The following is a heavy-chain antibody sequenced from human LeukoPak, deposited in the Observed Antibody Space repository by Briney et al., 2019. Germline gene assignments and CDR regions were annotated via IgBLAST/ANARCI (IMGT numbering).Heavy chain of an antibody. Sequence: GGSLRLSCAASGFTSSIYWMSWVRQAPQKGLGWVANIKQDVGEKYSVDSVKGRFTISRDNAKNSLYLQMNSLRAEDTAVYYCARGRYCSSTSCHYFDYWGQGTLVTVSS. CDR2: IKQDVGEK. CDR1: GFTSSIYW. V-gene: IGHV3-7*03. CDR3: ARGRYCSSTSCHYFDY. D-gene: IGHD2-2*01. J-gene: IGHJ4*02.